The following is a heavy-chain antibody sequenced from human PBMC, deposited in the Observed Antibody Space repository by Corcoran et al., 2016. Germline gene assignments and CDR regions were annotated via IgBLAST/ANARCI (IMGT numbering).Heavy chain of an antibody. CDR1: GYSISRGYY. V-gene: IGHV4-38-2*02. J-gene: IGHJ5*02. Sequence: QVQLQESGPGLVKPSETLSLTCTVSGYSISRGYYWGWIRQPPGKGLEWIGSIYHSGSTYYNPALKSRVTISVDTSKNQFSLKLSSVTAADTAVYYCARDLTRFDWLSCWFDPWGQGTLVTVSS. D-gene: IGHD3-9*01. CDR2: IYHSGST. CDR3: ARDLTRFDWLSCWFDP.